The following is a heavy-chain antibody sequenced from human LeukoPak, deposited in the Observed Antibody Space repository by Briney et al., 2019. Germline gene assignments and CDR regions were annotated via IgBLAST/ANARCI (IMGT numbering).Heavy chain of an antibody. CDR1: GYTFTGYY. D-gene: IGHD3-3*01. Sequence: GASVKVSCKASGYTFTGYYMHWVRQAPGQGLEWMGWINPNSGGTNYAQKFQGRVTMTRDTSISTAYMELSRLRSDDTAVYYCARVAGDLTIFGVAEQFDYWGQGTLVTVSS. J-gene: IGHJ4*02. CDR2: INPNSGGT. CDR3: ARVAGDLTIFGVAEQFDY. V-gene: IGHV1-2*02.